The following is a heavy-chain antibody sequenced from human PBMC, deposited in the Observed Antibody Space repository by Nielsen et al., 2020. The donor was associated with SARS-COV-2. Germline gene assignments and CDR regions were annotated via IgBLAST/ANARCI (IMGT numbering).Heavy chain of an antibody. CDR3: ARITMVRGVIIGNFDY. CDR1: GGSISSGGYY. V-gene: IGHV4-31*03. D-gene: IGHD3-10*01. CDR2: IYYSGST. Sequence: LRLSCTVSGGSISSGGYYWSWIRQHPGKGLEWIGYIYYSGSTYYNPSLKSRVTISVDTSKNQFSLKLSSVTAADTAVYYCARITMVRGVIIGNFDYWGQGTLVTVSS. J-gene: IGHJ4*02.